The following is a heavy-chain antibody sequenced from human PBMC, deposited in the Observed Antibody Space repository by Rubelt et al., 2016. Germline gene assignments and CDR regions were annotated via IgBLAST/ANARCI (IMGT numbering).Heavy chain of an antibody. D-gene: IGHD5-18*01. CDR2: MNPNSGNT. J-gene: IGHJ6*02. CDR3: ATDTAMVVGSALTTSNYYYYGMDV. V-gene: IGHV1-8*01. Sequence: VRQATGQGLEWMGWMNPNSGNTGYAQKFQGRVTMTRNTSISTAYMELSSLRSEDTAVYYCATDTAMVVGSALTTSNYYYYGMDVWGQGTTVTVSS.